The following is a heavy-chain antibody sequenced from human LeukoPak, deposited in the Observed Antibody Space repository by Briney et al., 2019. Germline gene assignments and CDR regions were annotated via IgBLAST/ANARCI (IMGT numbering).Heavy chain of an antibody. CDR1: GGSISSGDYY. V-gene: IGHV4-30-4*02. J-gene: IGHJ6*02. D-gene: IGHD6-13*01. Sequence: PSETLSLTCTVSGGSISSGDYYWSWIRQPPGKGLEWIGYIYYSGSTYYNPSLKSRVTISVDTSKNQFSLKLSSVTAADTAVYYCARDRLVEAAAGQGPYYYGMDVWGQGTTVTVSS. CDR2: IYYSGST. CDR3: ARDRLVEAAAGQGPYYYGMDV.